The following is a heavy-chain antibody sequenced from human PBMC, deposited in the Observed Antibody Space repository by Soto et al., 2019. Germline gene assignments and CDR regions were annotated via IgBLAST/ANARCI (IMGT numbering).Heavy chain of an antibody. CDR2: IWYDGSNK. Sequence: PGGSLRLSCAASGFTFSSYGMHWVRQAPGKGLEWVAVIWYDGSNKYYADSVKGRFTISRDNSKNTLYLQMNSLRAEDTAVYYCARVGLRFLEWLTAYYYYYMDVWGKGTTVTVSS. D-gene: IGHD3-3*01. J-gene: IGHJ6*03. CDR3: ARVGLRFLEWLTAYYYYYMDV. V-gene: IGHV3-33*01. CDR1: GFTFSSYG.